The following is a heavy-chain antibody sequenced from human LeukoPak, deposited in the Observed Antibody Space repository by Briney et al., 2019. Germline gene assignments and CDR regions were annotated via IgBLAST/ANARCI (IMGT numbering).Heavy chain of an antibody. Sequence: GSLRLSCAASGFTFSNAWMSWVRQAPGKGLEWVGRIKSKTDGGTTDYAAPVKGRFTISRDNAKNSLFLQMTSLRAEDTALYYCAPEVWELQGASDIWGQGTMVTVSS. D-gene: IGHD1-26*01. V-gene: IGHV3-15*01. J-gene: IGHJ3*02. CDR3: APEVWELQGASDI. CDR2: IKSKTDGGTT. CDR1: GFTFSNAW.